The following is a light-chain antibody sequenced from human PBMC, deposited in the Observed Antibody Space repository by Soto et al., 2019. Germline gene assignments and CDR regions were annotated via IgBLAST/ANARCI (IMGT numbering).Light chain of an antibody. CDR1: QSVSSN. V-gene: IGKV3D-15*01. CDR3: QPYNNWPLT. J-gene: IGKJ4*01. Sequence: EIVMTQSPTILSVSPGEIATLSCRASQSVSSNLAWYQQKPGQAPRLLIYGVYTRAPGIPARFSGSRSGAEFTLTINSLQSEDFAVYYCQPYNNWPLTFGGGTKVDI. CDR2: GVY.